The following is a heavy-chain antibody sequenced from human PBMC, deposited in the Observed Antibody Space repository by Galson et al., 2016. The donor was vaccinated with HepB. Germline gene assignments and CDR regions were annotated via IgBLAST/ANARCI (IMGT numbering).Heavy chain of an antibody. CDR2: IKEDGSED. J-gene: IGHJ4*02. V-gene: IGHV3-7*01. D-gene: IGHD5-24*01. CDR3: VREGLADGSYFDY. Sequence: SLRLSCAASGFTFRNNWMSWVRQAPGKGLEWVANIKEDGSEDYYVDAVRGRFTISRDNAKNSLYFQMNSLKVEDTAIYYCVREGLADGSYFDYWGQGTLVTVSS. CDR1: GFTFRNNW.